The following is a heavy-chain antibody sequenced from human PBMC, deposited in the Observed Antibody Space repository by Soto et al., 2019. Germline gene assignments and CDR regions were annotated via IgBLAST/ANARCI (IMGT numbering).Heavy chain of an antibody. CDR3: ADDVGWWSPDSYDY. CDR2: ISYDGSDK. J-gene: IGHJ4*02. D-gene: IGHD2-15*01. V-gene: IGHV3-30*18. Sequence: QVQLVESGGGVVQPGRSLRISCAASGFTFSSYAMHWVRQAPGKGLEWVAVISYDGSDKYYADSVKGRFTTSRDNSKNTRILQINMLRAVDSAVSYCADDVGWWSPDSYDYWGEVKMIIVST. CDR1: GFTFSSYA.